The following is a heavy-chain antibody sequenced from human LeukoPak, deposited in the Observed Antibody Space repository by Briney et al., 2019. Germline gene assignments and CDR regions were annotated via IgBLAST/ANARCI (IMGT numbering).Heavy chain of an antibody. CDR1: GFTFSVSW. CDR2: INSDGSRT. D-gene: IGHD4-17*01. CDR3: ARARSYGAYVY. Sequence: GGSLRLSCAASGFTFSVSWMRWVRQGPGRGLVRVSRINSDGSRTGYADSVKDRFTISRDNAKNTLYLQMNSLRAEDTAVYYCARARSYGAYVYWGQGTLVTVSS. V-gene: IGHV3-74*01. J-gene: IGHJ4*02.